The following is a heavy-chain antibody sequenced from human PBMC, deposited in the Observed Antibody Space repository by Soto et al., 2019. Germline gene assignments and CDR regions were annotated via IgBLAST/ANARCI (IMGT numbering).Heavy chain of an antibody. CDR2: IYHGGST. J-gene: IGHJ5*02. D-gene: IGHD2-2*01. V-gene: IGHV4-30-2*01. CDR3: ARVPTP. Sequence: SETLSLTCAVSGGSISSGGYSWSWIRQRPGKGLEWIGYIYHGGSTYYNPSLKSRVTISVDRSKNQFSLKLSSVAAADTAVYYCARVPTPWGQGTLVTVSS. CDR1: GGSISSGGYS.